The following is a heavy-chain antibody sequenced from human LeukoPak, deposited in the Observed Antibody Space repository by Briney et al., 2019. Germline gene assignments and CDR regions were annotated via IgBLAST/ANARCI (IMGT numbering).Heavy chain of an antibody. Sequence: GESLKISCKGSGYSFTSYWISWVRQMPGKGLEWMGRIDPSDSYTNYSPSFQGHVTISADKSISAAYLQWSSLKASDTAMYYCARSPPEEPLLWFGELWGQGTLVTVSS. CDR2: IDPSDSYT. D-gene: IGHD3-10*01. J-gene: IGHJ4*02. CDR3: ARSPPEEPLLWFGEL. V-gene: IGHV5-10-1*01. CDR1: GYSFTSYW.